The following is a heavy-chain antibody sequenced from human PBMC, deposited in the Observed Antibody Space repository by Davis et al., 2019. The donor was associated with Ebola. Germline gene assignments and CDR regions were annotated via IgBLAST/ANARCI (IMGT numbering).Heavy chain of an antibody. Sequence: PSETLSLTCAVSGGSISSGGYYWSWIRQPPGKGLEWIGEINHSGSTNYNPSLKSRVTISVDTSKNQFSLKLSSVTAADTAVYYCASYDSSGLRGSFDYWGQGTLVTVSS. CDR2: INHSGST. V-gene: IGHV4-34*01. CDR1: GGSISSGGYY. D-gene: IGHD3-22*01. CDR3: ASYDSSGLRGSFDY. J-gene: IGHJ4*02.